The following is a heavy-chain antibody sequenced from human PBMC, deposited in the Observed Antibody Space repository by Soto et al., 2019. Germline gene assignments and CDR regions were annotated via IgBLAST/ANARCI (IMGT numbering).Heavy chain of an antibody. V-gene: IGHV6-1*01. CDR2: TYYRSKWYN. J-gene: IGHJ4*02. Sequence: SQTLSLTCAISGDSVSSNSAAWNWIRQSPSRGLEWLGRTYYRSKWYNDYAGSVTSRITINPATSKNKFSLQLNSVTPEDTAVYYCARDLSGLIPWDYGPQTNWGQGTLVTVSS. D-gene: IGHD3-16*01. CDR3: ARDLSGLIPWDYGPQTN. CDR1: GDSVSSNSAA.